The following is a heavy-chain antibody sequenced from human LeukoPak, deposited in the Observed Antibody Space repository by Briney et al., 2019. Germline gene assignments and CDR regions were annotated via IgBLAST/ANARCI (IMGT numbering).Heavy chain of an antibody. CDR2: ISYDGSNK. CDR1: GFTFSSYG. Sequence: GRSLRLSCAASGFTFSSYGMHRVRQAPGKGLEWVAVISYDGSNKYYADSVKGRFTISRDNSKNTLYLQMNSLRAEDTAVYYCAKDLQSYCSGGSCYENWFDPWGQGTLVTVSS. D-gene: IGHD2-15*01. CDR3: AKDLQSYCSGGSCYENWFDP. J-gene: IGHJ5*02. V-gene: IGHV3-30*18.